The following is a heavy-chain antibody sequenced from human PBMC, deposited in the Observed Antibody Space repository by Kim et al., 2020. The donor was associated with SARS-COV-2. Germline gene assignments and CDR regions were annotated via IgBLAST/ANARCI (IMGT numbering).Heavy chain of an antibody. CDR2: ISGSGGST. D-gene: IGHD5-12*01. CDR3: AKGKKWLRALYGMDV. Sequence: GGSLRLSCAASGFTFSSYAMSWVRQAPGKGLEWVSAISGSGGSTYYADSVKGRFTISRDNSKNTLYLQMNSLRAEDTAVYYCAKGKKWLRALYGMDVWGQGTTVTVSS. J-gene: IGHJ6*02. V-gene: IGHV3-23*01. CDR1: GFTFSSYA.